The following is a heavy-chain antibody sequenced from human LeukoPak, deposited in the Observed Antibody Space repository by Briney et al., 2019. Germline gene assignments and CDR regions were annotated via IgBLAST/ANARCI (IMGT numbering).Heavy chain of an antibody. CDR3: ARAVAGTLEGFDY. Sequence: ASVKVSCKASGYTFTSYGISWVRQAPGQGLEWMGWISAYNGNTNYAQKLQGRVTMTTDTSTSTVYMELRSLRSDDTAVYYCARAVAGTLEGFDYWGQGTLVTVSS. D-gene: IGHD6-19*01. CDR1: GYTFTSYG. J-gene: IGHJ4*02. V-gene: IGHV1-18*01. CDR2: ISAYNGNT.